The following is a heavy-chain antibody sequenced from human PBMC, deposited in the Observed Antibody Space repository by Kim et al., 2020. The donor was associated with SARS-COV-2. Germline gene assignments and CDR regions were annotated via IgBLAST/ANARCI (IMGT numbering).Heavy chain of an antibody. D-gene: IGHD2-15*01. CDR1: GFTFSNAW. J-gene: IGHJ6*02. V-gene: IGHV3-15*01. Sequence: GGSLRLSCAASGFTFSNAWMSWVRQAPGKGLEWVGRIKSKTDGGTTDYAAPVKGRFTISRDDSKNTLYLQMNSLKTEDTAVYYCTTEKLVVVAANYYYYGMDVWGQGTTVTVSS. CDR3: TTEKLVVVAANYYYYGMDV. CDR2: IKSKTDGGTT.